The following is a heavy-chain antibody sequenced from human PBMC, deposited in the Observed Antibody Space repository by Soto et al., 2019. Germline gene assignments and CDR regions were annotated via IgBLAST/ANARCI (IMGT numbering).Heavy chain of an antibody. D-gene: IGHD6-19*01. J-gene: IGHJ3*01. CDR1: GGSFSGYF. V-gene: IGHV4-34*01. CDR3: ARGGSSDWQVAFDF. Sequence: PSETLSLTCAVYGGSFSGYFWNWIRQSPGKGLEWIGKVNHNGRNNYNQSLKSRVTISLDMSKNQISLKLTSVTAADTAVYYCARGGSSDWQVAFDFWGQGTMVTVS. CDR2: VNHNGRN.